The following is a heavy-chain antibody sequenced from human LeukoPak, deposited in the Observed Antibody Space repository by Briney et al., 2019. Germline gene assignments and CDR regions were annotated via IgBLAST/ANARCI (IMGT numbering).Heavy chain of an antibody. V-gene: IGHV3-21*01. D-gene: IGHD3-22*01. J-gene: IGHJ4*02. CDR1: GFTFSSYS. CDR2: ISSSSSYI. CDR3: TRDLRSSGYYAFDY. Sequence: PGGSLRLSCAASGFTFSSYSMNWVRQAPGKGLEWVSFISSSSSYIYYADSVKGRFTISRDNAKNSLYLQMNSLRAEDTAVYYCTRDLRSSGYYAFDYWGQGTLVTVSS.